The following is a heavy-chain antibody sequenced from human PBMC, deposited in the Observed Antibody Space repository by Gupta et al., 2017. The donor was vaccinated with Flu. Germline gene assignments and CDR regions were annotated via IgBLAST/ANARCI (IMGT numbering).Heavy chain of an antibody. V-gene: IGHV3-21*01. Sequence: YDMNWVREAAGKGLEWVASISSSSSYIYYADVGKGRFTISRDNDHKSVSLQMASLSYDATVVYYCVGDHGTTWPRGNYFDYWGQGILVTVSS. CDR1: YD. CDR3: VGDHGTTWPRGNYFDY. CDR2: ISSSSSYI. D-gene: IGHD3-10*01. J-gene: IGHJ4*02.